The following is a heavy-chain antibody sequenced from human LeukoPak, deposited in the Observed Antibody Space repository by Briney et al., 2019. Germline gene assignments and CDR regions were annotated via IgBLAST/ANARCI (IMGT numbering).Heavy chain of an antibody. V-gene: IGHV1-2*02. J-gene: IGHJ3*02. CDR3: ARVIVGATNAFDI. CDR2: INPNSGGT. D-gene: IGHD1-26*01. Sequence: ASVKVSCKASGYTFTGYYMHWVRQAPGQGLEWMGWINPNSGGTNYAQKFQGRVTMTGDTSISTAYMELSRLRSDDTAVYYCARVIVGATNAFDIWGQGTMVTVSS. CDR1: GYTFTGYY.